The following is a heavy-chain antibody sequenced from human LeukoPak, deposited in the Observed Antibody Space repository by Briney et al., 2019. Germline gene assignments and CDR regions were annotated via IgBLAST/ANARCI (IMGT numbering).Heavy chain of an antibody. CDR2: IYPGDSDT. Sequence: GESLKISCKGSGYSFTSCWIGWVRQMPGKGLEWMGIIYPGDSDTRYSPSFQGQVTISADKSISTAYPQWSSLKASDTAMYYCARHSHAVAMDVWGQGTTVTVSS. D-gene: IGHD4-23*01. J-gene: IGHJ6*02. CDR3: ARHSHAVAMDV. CDR1: GYSFTSCW. V-gene: IGHV5-51*01.